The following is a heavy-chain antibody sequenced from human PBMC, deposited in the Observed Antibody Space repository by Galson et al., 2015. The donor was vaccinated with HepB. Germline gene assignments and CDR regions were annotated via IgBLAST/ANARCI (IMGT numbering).Heavy chain of an antibody. Sequence: SVKVSCKASGYTFTGYYMHWVRQAPGQGLEWMGWINPNSGGTNYAQKFQGRVTMTRDTSISTAYMELSRLRSDDTAVYYCARVYYDSSGYHYDAFDIWGQGTMVTVSS. J-gene: IGHJ3*02. CDR3: ARVYYDSSGYHYDAFDI. V-gene: IGHV1-2*02. CDR1: GYTFTGYY. CDR2: INPNSGGT. D-gene: IGHD3-22*01.